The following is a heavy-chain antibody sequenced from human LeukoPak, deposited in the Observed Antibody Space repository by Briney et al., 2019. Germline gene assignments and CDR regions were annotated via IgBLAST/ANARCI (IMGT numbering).Heavy chain of an antibody. CDR1: GGSISSYY. CDR2: IYTSGST. CDR3: ARDLKEDTAMVKALDV. D-gene: IGHD5-18*01. V-gene: IGHV4-4*07. Sequence: SETLSLTCTVSGGSISSYYWSWIRQPAGKGLEWIGRIYTSGSTNYNPSLKSRVTMSVDTSKNQFSLKLSSVTAADPAVYYCARDLKEDTAMVKALDVWGQGTTVTVSS. J-gene: IGHJ6*02.